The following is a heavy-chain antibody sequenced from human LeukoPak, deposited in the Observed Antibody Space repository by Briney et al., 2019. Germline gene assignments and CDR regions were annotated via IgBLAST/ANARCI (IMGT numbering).Heavy chain of an antibody. CDR3: AKDRIVATITSGYFDY. CDR1: GFTFSSYA. D-gene: IGHD5-12*01. CDR2: ISGSGGST. J-gene: IGHJ4*02. V-gene: IGHV3-23*01. Sequence: GGSLRLSCPASGFTFSSYAMTWVRQPPGKGLEWVSAISGSGGSTYYADSVKGRFTISRDNSKNTLYLQMNSLRAEDTAVYYCAKDRIVATITSGYFDYWGQGTLVTVSS.